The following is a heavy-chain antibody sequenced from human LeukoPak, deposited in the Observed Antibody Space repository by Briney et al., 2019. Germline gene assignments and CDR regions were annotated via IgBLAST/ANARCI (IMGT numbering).Heavy chain of an antibody. D-gene: IGHD2-15*01. CDR2: IIPILGIA. V-gene: IGHV1-69*04. J-gene: IGHJ5*02. Sequence: SVKVSCKASGGTFSCYAISWGRQAPGQGLEWMGRIIPILGIANYAQKFQGRVTITADKSTSTAYMELSSLRSEDTAVYYCARGGNCSGGSCYLDWFDPWGQGTLVTVSS. CDR1: GGTFSCYA. CDR3: ARGGNCSGGSCYLDWFDP.